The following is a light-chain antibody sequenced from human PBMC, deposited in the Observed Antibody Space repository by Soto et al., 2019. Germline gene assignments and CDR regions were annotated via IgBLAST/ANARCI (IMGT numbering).Light chain of an antibody. J-gene: IGLJ2*01. V-gene: IGLV2-14*03. CDR3: SSYTSDSTLDVV. CDR1: SSDIGGYNY. Sequence: QSVLTQPASVSGSPGQSITISCTGSSSDIGGYNYVSWYQQHPGKAPKLMIYDVINRPSGVSNRFSGSKSGNTASLTISGLQAEDEADYYCSSYTSDSTLDVVFGGGTKVTVL. CDR2: DVI.